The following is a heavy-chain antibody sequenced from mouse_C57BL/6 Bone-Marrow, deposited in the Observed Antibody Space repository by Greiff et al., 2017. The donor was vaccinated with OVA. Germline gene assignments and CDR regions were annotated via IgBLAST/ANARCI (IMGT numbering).Heavy chain of an antibody. Sequence: EVQRVESGGGLVKPGGSLKLSCAASGFTFSSYAMSWVRQTPEKRLEWVATISDGGSYTYYPDNVKGRFTISRDNAKNNLYLQMSHLKSEDTAMYYCARDPRRFDYWGQGTTLTVSS. CDR3: ARDPRRFDY. J-gene: IGHJ2*01. CDR2: ISDGGSYT. CDR1: GFTFSSYA. V-gene: IGHV5-4*01.